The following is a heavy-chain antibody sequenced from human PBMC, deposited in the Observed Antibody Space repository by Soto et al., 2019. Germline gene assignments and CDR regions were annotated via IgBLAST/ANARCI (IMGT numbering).Heavy chain of an antibody. V-gene: IGHV4-34*01. CDR2: INHSGST. Sequence: SETLSLTCAVYRVSFSGYYWSWIRQPPRKELEWIGEINHSGSTNYNPSLKSRATISVDTSKNQFSQKLSYVTAADTAVYYCARMLVGRWSGDIVATMEYYYGMEVWGQGTTVTVSS. D-gene: IGHD5-12*01. CDR3: ARMLVGRWSGDIVATMEYYYGMEV. J-gene: IGHJ6*02. CDR1: RVSFSGYY.